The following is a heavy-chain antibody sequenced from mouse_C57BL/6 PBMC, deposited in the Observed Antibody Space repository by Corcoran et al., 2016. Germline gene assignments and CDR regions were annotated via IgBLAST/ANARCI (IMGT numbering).Heavy chain of an antibody. J-gene: IGHJ3*01. D-gene: IGHD3-2*02. CDR2: INTYSGVP. Sequence: QIQSVQSGPELKKHGETVKISCKASGYTFTTYGMSWVKQAPGKGLKWMGWINTYSGVPTYADDFKGRFAFSLGTSASTAYLQINNLKNEDTATYFCARTGELRLRLAWFSYWGQGTLVTVSA. CDR3: ARTGELRLRLAWFSY. V-gene: IGHV9-3*01. CDR1: GYTFTTYG.